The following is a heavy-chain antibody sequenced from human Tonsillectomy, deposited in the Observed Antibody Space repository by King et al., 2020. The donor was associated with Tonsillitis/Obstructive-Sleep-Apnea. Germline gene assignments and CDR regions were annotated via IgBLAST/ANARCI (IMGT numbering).Heavy chain of an antibody. V-gene: IGHV4-39*01. Sequence: QLQESGPGLVKPSETLSLTCTVSGGSISSSSYYWGWIRQPPGKGLEWIGSIYYSGSTYYNPSLKSRVTISVDTSKNQFSLKLSSVTAADTAVYYCAIVVITTPGVVPDHYWFDPWGQGTLVTVSS. CDR1: GGSISSSSYY. D-gene: IGHD3-22*01. CDR3: AIVVITTPGVVPDHYWFDP. J-gene: IGHJ5*02. CDR2: IYYSGST.